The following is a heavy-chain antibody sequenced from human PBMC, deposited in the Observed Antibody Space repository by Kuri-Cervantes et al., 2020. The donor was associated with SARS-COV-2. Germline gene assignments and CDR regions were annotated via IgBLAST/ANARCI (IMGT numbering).Heavy chain of an antibody. CDR1: GYTFTSYG. Sequence: ASVKVSCKASGYTFTSYGISWVRQAPGQGLEWMGWVSAYNGNTNYAQKLQGRVTITRDTSASTAYMELSSLRSEDTAVYYCARDTYCSSTSCYRGGMDVWGQGTTVTVSS. V-gene: IGHV1-18*04. J-gene: IGHJ6*02. CDR3: ARDTYCSSTSCYRGGMDV. CDR2: VSAYNGNT. D-gene: IGHD2-2*02.